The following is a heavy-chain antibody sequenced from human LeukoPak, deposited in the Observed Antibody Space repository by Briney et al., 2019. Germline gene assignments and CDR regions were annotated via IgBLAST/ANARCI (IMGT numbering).Heavy chain of an antibody. CDR1: RFTFSSYW. V-gene: IGHV3-7*01. Sequence: PGGSLRLSCAASRFTFSSYWMSWVRQGPGKGLEWVANIKQDGSEKYYVDSVKGRFTISRDHAKNSLYLQMNGLRAEDTAVYYCATTLIREGSFTWGQGTLVTVSS. J-gene: IGHJ5*02. D-gene: IGHD3-10*01. CDR3: ATTLIREGSFT. CDR2: IKQDGSEK.